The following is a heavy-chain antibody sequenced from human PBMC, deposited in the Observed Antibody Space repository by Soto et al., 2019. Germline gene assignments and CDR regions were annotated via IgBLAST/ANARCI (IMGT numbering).Heavy chain of an antibody. D-gene: IGHD1-26*01. V-gene: IGHV4-59*06. CDR2: IYYSGST. CDR1: GGSISSYY. CDR3: ARYSGSSDFDY. J-gene: IGHJ4*02. Sequence: SETLSLTCTVSGGSISSYYWSWIRQHPGKGLEWIGYIYYSGSTYYNPSLKSRVTISVDTSKNQFSLKLSSVTAADTAVYYCARYSGSSDFDYWGQGTLVTVSS.